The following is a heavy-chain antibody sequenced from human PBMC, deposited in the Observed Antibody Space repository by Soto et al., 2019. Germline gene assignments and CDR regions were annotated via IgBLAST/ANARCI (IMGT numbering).Heavy chain of an antibody. CDR1: GGTFSSYT. D-gene: IGHD3-3*01. Sequence: GASVKVSCKASGGTFSSYTISWVRQAPGQGLEWMGRIIPILGIANYAQKFQGRVTITADKSTSTAYMELSSLRSEDTAVYYCASWGNFRSGYHFDYWGQGSLVTGSS. CDR3: ASWGNFRSGYHFDY. V-gene: IGHV1-69*02. CDR2: IIPILGIA. J-gene: IGHJ4*02.